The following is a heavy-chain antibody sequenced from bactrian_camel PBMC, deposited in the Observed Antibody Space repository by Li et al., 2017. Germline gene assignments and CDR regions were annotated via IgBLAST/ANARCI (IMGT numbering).Heavy chain of an antibody. CDR1: ESALGSVG. CDR3: AAERPPPGRTADYCLFRGSYGY. D-gene: IGHD3*01. V-gene: IGHV3-3*01. CDR2: LDTNNGDRA. Sequence: VQLVESGGGSVQAGGTLRLSCARSESALGSVGCMGWFRQAPGTEREGVAALDTNNGDRATYADSVKGRFTISKDNAKNTLFLQMTSLKPEDTAVYYCAAERPPPGRTADYCLFRGSYGYWGQGTQVTVS. J-gene: IGHJ6*01.